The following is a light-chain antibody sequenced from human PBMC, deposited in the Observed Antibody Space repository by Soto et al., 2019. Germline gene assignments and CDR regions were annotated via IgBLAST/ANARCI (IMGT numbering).Light chain of an antibody. CDR1: QSVSSY. J-gene: IGKJ1*01. V-gene: IGKV3-11*01. CDR3: QQRSNTWT. Sequence: EIVLTQSPATLSLSPGERATLSCRASQSVSSYLAWYQQKPGQAPRLLIYDASNRVTGIPARFSGSGSGTDFTLTIRSLEPEDFAVYYCQQRSNTWTFGQGTKVEIK. CDR2: DAS.